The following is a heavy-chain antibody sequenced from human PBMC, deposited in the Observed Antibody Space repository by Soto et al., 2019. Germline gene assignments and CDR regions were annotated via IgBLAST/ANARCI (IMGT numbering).Heavy chain of an antibody. D-gene: IGHD5-18*01. V-gene: IGHV3-7*03. J-gene: IGHJ4*02. Sequence: PGGTLRLSGAASGISTSSYWMGWVRQAPGRGLEWVASIKKDGSEKYYMDSLKGRFTISRDNALNSLYLQMNSLRAEDTAVYFCVTGYHSDYWGQGTPVPVSS. CDR2: IKKDGSEK. CDR3: VTGYHSDY. CDR1: GISTSSYW.